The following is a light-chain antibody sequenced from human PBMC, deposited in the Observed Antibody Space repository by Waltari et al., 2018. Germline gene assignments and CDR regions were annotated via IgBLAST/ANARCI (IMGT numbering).Light chain of an antibody. CDR2: AAS. V-gene: IGKV1-39*01. Sequence: DIQMTQSPSSLSASVGDRVTITCRASQTISNYLNWYQQKPGKAPNLLIYAASSLQSGVPSSFSGSGSGTDFTLTISSLQPEDFATYYCQQSYNTPVTFGQGTKLEIK. CDR3: QQSYNTPVT. CDR1: QTISNY. J-gene: IGKJ2*01.